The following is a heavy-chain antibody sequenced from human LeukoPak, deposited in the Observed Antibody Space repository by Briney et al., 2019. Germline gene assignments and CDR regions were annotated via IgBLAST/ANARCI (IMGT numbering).Heavy chain of an antibody. CDR2: IYHSGST. Sequence: PSETLSLTCTVSGYSIGSGYYWGWIRQPPGKGLEWIGSIYHSGSTYYNPSLKSRVTISVDTSKNQFSLKLSSVTAADTAVYYCARDHGGRFPYNWFDPWGQGTLVTVSS. CDR1: GYSIGSGYY. CDR3: ARDHGGRFPYNWFDP. J-gene: IGHJ5*02. D-gene: IGHD3-3*01. V-gene: IGHV4-38-2*02.